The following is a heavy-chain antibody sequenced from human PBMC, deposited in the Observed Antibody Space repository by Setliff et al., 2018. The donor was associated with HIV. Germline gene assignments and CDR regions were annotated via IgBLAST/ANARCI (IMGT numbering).Heavy chain of an antibody. CDR3: AREGTYSGTYWVRRVASFDI. J-gene: IGHJ3*02. V-gene: IGHV4-39*07. CDR2: IHFGGSV. D-gene: IGHD1-26*01. CDR1: GPSITNTDYY. Sequence: SETLSLTCTVSGPSITNTDYYWGWVRQSPGKGLEWIANIHFGGSVYRNPSLRSRVTISADTPKNQFSLKLSSVTAADTAVYYCAREGTYSGTYWVRRVASFDIWGQGTMVTVSS.